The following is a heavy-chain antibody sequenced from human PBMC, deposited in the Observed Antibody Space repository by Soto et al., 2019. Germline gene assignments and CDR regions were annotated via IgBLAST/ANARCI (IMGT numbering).Heavy chain of an antibody. CDR2: IIPIFGTA. D-gene: IGHD6-19*01. J-gene: IGHJ3*02. V-gene: IGHV1-69*13. Sequence: ASVKVSCKASGGTFSSYAISWVRQAPGQGLEWMGGIIPIFGTANYAQKFQGRVTITADESTSTAYMELSSLRSEDTAVYYCARPLQIIAVAGTGDDAFDIWGQGTMVTVSS. CDR3: ARPLQIIAVAGTGDDAFDI. CDR1: GGTFSSYA.